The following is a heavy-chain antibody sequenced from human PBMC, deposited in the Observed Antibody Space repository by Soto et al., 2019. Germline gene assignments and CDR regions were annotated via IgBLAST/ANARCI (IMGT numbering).Heavy chain of an antibody. V-gene: IGHV3-53*04. CDR2: IYSGGST. J-gene: IGHJ6*02. Sequence: EVQLVESGGGLVQPGGSLRLSCAASGFTVSSNYMSWVRQAPGKGLEWVSVIYSGGSTYYADSVKGRFTISRHNSKNTVYLQMKSLGGWDTAVYFCAREGKGGGNYYYYYGMDVWGQGTTVTVSS. D-gene: IGHD3-16*01. CDR1: GFTVSSNY. CDR3: AREGKGGGNYYYYYGMDV.